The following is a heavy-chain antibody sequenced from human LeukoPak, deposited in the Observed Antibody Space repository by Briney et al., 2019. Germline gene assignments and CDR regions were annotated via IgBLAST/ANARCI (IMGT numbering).Heavy chain of an antibody. CDR2: ISYDGDNK. J-gene: IGHJ4*02. Sequence: GGSLRLSCAASGFTFSVYAMDWVRQAPGKGLEWVAVISYDGDNKDYADSVKGRFTISRDNSKNTLYLQMNSLRPEDTAVYYCARRVVVPAAPYYFDYWGQGTLVTVSS. D-gene: IGHD2-2*01. CDR1: GFTFSVYA. CDR3: ARRVVVPAAPYYFDY. V-gene: IGHV3-30-3*01.